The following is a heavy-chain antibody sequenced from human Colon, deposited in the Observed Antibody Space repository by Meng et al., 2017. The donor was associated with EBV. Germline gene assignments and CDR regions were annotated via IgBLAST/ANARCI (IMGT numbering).Heavy chain of an antibody. Sequence: PPATLPLTYAFWCDTIANRQWWAWVRHPPGKGLEWIGEIPHTGSIAYNPSLTSRVSMSIDKSKNQFSLTLTSVTAADTAVYHCLRGSGGSVWGQGTLVTVSS. D-gene: IGHD3-10*01. V-gene: IGHV4-4*03. CDR3: LRGSGGSV. CDR1: CDTIANRQW. J-gene: IGHJ1*01. CDR2: IPHTGSI.